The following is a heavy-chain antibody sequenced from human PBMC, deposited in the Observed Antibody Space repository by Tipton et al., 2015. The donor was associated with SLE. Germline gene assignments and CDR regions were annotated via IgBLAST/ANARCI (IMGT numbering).Heavy chain of an antibody. Sequence: GLVKPSETLSLTCTVSGGSLSSSYWSWIRQPPEKGLEWIGFIDNSGSTNYNPALKSRVTMSVDTSKNQFSLKLTSVTAADTAVYYCARGGHYAWFGPWGQGFLVTVSS. CDR2: IDNSGST. V-gene: IGHV4-59*01. CDR3: ARGGHYAWFGP. D-gene: IGHD3-3*01. CDR1: GGSLSSSY. J-gene: IGHJ5*02.